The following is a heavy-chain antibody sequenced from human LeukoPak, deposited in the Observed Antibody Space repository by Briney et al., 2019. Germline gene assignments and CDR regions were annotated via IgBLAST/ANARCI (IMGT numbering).Heavy chain of an antibody. J-gene: IGHJ5*02. CDR3: ASIVGATNWFEP. CDR1: GGSFSGYY. V-gene: IGHV4-34*01. Sequence: SETLSLTCAVYGGSFSGYYWSWIRQPPGKGLEWIGEINHSGSTNYNPSLKSRVTISVDTSKNQFSLKLSSVTAADTAVYYCASIVGATNWFEPLGQGTLVTVSS. CDR2: INHSGST. D-gene: IGHD1-26*01.